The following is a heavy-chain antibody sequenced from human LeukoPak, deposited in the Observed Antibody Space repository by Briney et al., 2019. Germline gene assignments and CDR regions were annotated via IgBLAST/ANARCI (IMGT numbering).Heavy chain of an antibody. V-gene: IGHV3-23*01. J-gene: IGHJ4*02. Sequence: GGSLRLSCAASGFTFSSYAMSWVRQAPGKGLEWVSAISGGGGSTYYADSVKGRFTISRDNSKNTLYLQMNSLRAEDTAVYYCARADGDSSGYYHLSYFDYWGQGTLVTVSS. CDR3: ARADGDSSGYYHLSYFDY. CDR1: GFTFSSYA. D-gene: IGHD3-22*01. CDR2: ISGGGGST.